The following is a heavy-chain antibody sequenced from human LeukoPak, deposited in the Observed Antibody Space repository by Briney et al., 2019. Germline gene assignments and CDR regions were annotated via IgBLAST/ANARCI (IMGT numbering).Heavy chain of an antibody. CDR2: INHSGST. V-gene: IGHV4-34*01. Sequence: SETLSLTCAVYGVSFSGYYWSWIRQPPGKGLEWIGEINHSGSTNYNPSLKSRVTISVDTSKNQFSLKLSSVTAADTAVYYCARIVYYDFWSGYYTADNWFDPWGQGTLVTVSS. D-gene: IGHD3-3*01. J-gene: IGHJ5*02. CDR1: GVSFSGYY. CDR3: ARIVYYDFWSGYYTADNWFDP.